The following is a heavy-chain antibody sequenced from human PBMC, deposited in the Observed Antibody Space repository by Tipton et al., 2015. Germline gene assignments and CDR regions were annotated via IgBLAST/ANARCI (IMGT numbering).Heavy chain of an antibody. Sequence: TLSLTCAVYGGSFSDYYWSWIRQSPGKGLEWIGEINHGGSTNYNPSLKSRVTISVDTSKNQFSLRLSSVTAADTAVYYCARDLEHGMDVWGQGTTVTVSS. J-gene: IGHJ6*02. CDR2: INHGGST. CDR1: GGSFSDYY. D-gene: IGHD5-24*01. CDR3: ARDLEHGMDV. V-gene: IGHV4-34*01.